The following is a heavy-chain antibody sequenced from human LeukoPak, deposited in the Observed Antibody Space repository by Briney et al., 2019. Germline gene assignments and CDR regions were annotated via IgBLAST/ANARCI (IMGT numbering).Heavy chain of an antibody. CDR1: GGSISSYY. CDR2: IYTSGST. J-gene: IGHJ3*02. CDR3: ARILRPEDAFDI. V-gene: IGHV4-4*09. Sequence: SETLSLTCTVSGGSISSYYWSWIQQPPGKGLEWIGYIYTSGSTNYNPSLKSRVTISVDTSKNQFSLKLSSVTAADTAVYYCARILRPEDAFDIWGQGTMVTVSS. D-gene: IGHD2-8*01.